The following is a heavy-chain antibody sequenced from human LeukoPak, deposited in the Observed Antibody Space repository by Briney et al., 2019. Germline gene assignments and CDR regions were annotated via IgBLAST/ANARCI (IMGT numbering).Heavy chain of an antibody. J-gene: IGHJ2*01. CDR3: AKALRVGAVDNWYFDL. D-gene: IGHD6-19*01. CDR2: ISGSGGST. CDR1: GFTFSSYA. V-gene: IGHV3-23*01. Sequence: GGSLRLSCPTSGFTFSSYAMSWVRQAPGKGLEWVSAISGSGGSTYYADSVKGRFTISRDNSKNTLYLQMNSLRAEDTAVYYCAKALRVGAVDNWYFDLWGRGTLVTVSS.